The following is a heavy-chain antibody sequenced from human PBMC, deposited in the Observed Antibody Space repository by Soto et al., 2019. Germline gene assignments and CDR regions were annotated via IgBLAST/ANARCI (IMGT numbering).Heavy chain of an antibody. V-gene: IGHV3-23*01. CDR1: GFTFSSYA. CDR2: ISGSGGST. D-gene: IGHD5-12*01. J-gene: IGHJ3*02. CDR3: ARGRPRDGYNSGHSDFDI. Sequence: GSLRLSCAASGFTFSSYAMSWVRQAPGKGLEWVSAISGSGGSTYYADSVKGRFTISRDNSKNTLYLQMNSLRAEDTAVYYCARGRPRDGYNSGHSDFDIWGQGTMVTVSS.